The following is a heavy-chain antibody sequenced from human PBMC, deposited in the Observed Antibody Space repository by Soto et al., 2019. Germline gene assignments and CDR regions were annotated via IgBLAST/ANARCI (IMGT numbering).Heavy chain of an antibody. Sequence: GGSLRLSCAASRFTFRSYAMTWVRQAPGKGLEWVSGISASGGSTYYADSVKGRFTISRDNSKSTLYLQMNSLRAEDTAVYYCAKQRGSNGYDYFDYWGQGALVTVSS. CDR2: ISASGGST. V-gene: IGHV3-23*01. D-gene: IGHD5-12*01. J-gene: IGHJ4*02. CDR3: AKQRGSNGYDYFDY. CDR1: RFTFRSYA.